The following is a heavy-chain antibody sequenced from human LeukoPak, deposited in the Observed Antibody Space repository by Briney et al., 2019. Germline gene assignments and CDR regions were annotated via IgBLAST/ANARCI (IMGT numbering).Heavy chain of an antibody. CDR1: GGSISSYY. D-gene: IGHD3-10*01. CDR2: IYTSGST. J-gene: IGHJ4*02. CDR3: ARDRYYYGSGSYYHPFDY. Sequence: PSETLSLTCTVSGGSISSYYWSWIRPPAGKGLEWIGRIYTSGSTNYNPSLKSRVTMSVDTSKNQFSLKLSSVTAADTAVYYCARDRYYYGSGSYYHPFDYWGQGTLVTVSS. V-gene: IGHV4-4*07.